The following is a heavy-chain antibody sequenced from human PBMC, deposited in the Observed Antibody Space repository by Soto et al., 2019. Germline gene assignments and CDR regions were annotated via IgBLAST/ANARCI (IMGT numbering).Heavy chain of an antibody. CDR3: ARASRYCSGGSCYPYYYYGMDV. CDR2: IWYDGSNK. CDR1: GFTLSSYG. V-gene: IGHV3-33*01. Sequence: GGSLRLSCAASGFTLSSYGMHWVRQAPGKGLEWVAVIWYDGSNKYYADSVKGRFTISRDNSKNTLYLQMNSLRAEDTAVYYCARASRYCSGGSCYPYYYYGMDVWGQGTTVTVSS. D-gene: IGHD2-15*01. J-gene: IGHJ6*02.